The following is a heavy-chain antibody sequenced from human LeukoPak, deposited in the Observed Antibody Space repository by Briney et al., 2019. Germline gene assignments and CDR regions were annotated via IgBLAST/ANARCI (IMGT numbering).Heavy chain of an antibody. V-gene: IGHV4-34*01. CDR2: INHSGST. Sequence: SETLSLTCAVYGGSFSGYYWSWIRQPPGKGLEWIGEINHSGSTNYNPSLKRRVTISVDTSKNQFSLKLSSVTAADTAVYYCARGRLVWGQGTMVTVSS. J-gene: IGHJ3*01. CDR3: ARGRLV. CDR1: GGSFSGYY.